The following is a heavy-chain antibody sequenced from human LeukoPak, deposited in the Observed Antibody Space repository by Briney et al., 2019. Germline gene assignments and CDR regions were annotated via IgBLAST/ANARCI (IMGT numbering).Heavy chain of an antibody. Sequence: PSEILSLTCTVSGGSISSYYWSWIRQPPGKGLEWIGYIYYSGSTNYNPSLKSRVTISVDTSKNQFSLKLSSVTAADTAVYYCARGRGYSYGLFDYWGQGTLVTVSS. D-gene: IGHD5-18*01. J-gene: IGHJ4*02. CDR1: GGSISSYY. V-gene: IGHV4-59*01. CDR3: ARGRGYSYGLFDY. CDR2: IYYSGST.